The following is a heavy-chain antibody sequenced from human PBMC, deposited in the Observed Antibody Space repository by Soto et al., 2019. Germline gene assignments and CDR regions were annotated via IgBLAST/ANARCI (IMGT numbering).Heavy chain of an antibody. V-gene: IGHV3-23*01. Sequence: PGGSLILSCAASGFSFSMDAMTWVRQAPGKGLEWVSSIGDSGDTTYYADSVKGRFTISRDNSKNTLYLQMNSLRADDTAVYYCAKPRGSSWSVLHFDYWGQGTLVTVSS. J-gene: IGHJ4*02. D-gene: IGHD6-13*01. CDR2: IGDSGDTT. CDR1: GFSFSMDA. CDR3: AKPRGSSWSVLHFDY.